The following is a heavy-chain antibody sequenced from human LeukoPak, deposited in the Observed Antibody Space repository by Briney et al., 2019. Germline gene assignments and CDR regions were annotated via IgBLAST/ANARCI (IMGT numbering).Heavy chain of an antibody. Sequence: PSETLSLTAPSSGASIASVSSNWGGIGHPPGKGWRGMGGIYYSGSTYYNPSLKSRVTISVDTSKNQFSLKLSSVTAADTAVYYCAGHYDSSGYYYSDAFDIWGQGTTVTVSS. CDR1: GASIASVSSN. CDR3: AGHYDSSGYYYSDAFDI. J-gene: IGHJ3*02. V-gene: IGHV4-39*01. D-gene: IGHD3-22*01. CDR2: IYYSGST.